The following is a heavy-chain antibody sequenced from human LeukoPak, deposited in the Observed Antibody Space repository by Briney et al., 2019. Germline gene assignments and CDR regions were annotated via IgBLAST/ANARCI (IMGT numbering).Heavy chain of an antibody. Sequence: GGSLRLSCAASGFTVSSNYMSWVRQAPGKGLEWVSVIYSGGSTYYADSVKGRFTISRDNSKNTLYLQMNSLRAEDTAVYYCATITMVRGVINYYYGMDVWGQGTTVTVSS. CDR1: GFTVSSNY. V-gene: IGHV3-66*01. D-gene: IGHD3-10*01. CDR3: ATITMVRGVINYYYGMDV. J-gene: IGHJ6*02. CDR2: IYSGGST.